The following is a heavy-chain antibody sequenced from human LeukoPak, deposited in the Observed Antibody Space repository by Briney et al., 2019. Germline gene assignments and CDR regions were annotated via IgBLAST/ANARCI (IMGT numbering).Heavy chain of an antibody. V-gene: IGHV3-21*01. CDR2: ISSSSSYI. CDR3: ARDRLVRGAIYPLEYYYYGMDV. D-gene: IGHD3-10*01. J-gene: IGHJ6*02. CDR1: GFTFSSYS. Sequence: GGSLRLSCAASGFTFSSYSMNWVRQAPGKGLEWVSSISSSSSYIYYADSVKGRFTISRDNAKNPLYLQMNSLRAEDTAVYYCARDRLVRGAIYPLEYYYYGMDVWGQGATVTVSS.